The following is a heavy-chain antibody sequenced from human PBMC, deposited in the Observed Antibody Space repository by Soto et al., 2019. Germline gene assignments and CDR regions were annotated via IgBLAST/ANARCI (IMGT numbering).Heavy chain of an antibody. Sequence: EVQLLESGGGLVQPGGSLRLSCAASGFPLSTYGMSWVRQAPEKGLEWVSSITGTGGDTYYADSVKGRFTSSRDNSNNMLYLQMNSLRVEDTAVYYCARIRGYWYGLDVWGQGTTITVSS. CDR2: ITGTGGDT. CDR3: ARIRGYWYGLDV. J-gene: IGHJ6*02. CDR1: GFPLSTYG. V-gene: IGHV3-23*01.